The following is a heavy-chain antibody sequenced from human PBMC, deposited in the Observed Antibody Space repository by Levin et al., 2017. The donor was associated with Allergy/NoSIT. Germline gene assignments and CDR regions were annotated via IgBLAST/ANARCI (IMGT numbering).Heavy chain of an antibody. CDR3: AKYTRPYSRLSGTFDY. CDR2: ISGSGGST. J-gene: IGHJ4*02. V-gene: IGHV3-23*01. D-gene: IGHD6-13*01. CDR1: GFTFSSYA. Sequence: GESLKISCAASGFTFSSYAMSWVRQAPGKGLEWVSAISGSGGSTYYADSVKGRFTISRDNSKNTLYLQMNSLRAEDTAVYYCAKYTRPYSRLSGTFDYWGQGTLVTVSS.